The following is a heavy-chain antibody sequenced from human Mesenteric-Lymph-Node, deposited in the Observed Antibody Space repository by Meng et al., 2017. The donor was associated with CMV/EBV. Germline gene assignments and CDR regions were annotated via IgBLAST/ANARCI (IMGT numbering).Heavy chain of an antibody. D-gene: IGHD3-10*01. CDR2: IYYSGST. CDR3: ARPHYYGSGSSPWFDP. Sequence: QLQLQEFGSGLVKPSETLSHTCTVAGGSISSSSYYWGWIRQPPGKGLEWIGSIYYSGSTYYNPSLKSRVTISVDTSKNQFSLKLSSVTAADTAVYYCARPHYYGSGSSPWFDPWGQGTLVTVSS. V-gene: IGHV4-39*01. CDR1: GGSISSSSYY. J-gene: IGHJ5*02.